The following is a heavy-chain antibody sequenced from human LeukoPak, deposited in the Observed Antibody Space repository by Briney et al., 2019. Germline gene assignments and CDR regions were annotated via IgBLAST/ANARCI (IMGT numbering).Heavy chain of an antibody. CDR3: AKAPTVTTYYYYYMDV. CDR2: ISGSGGSA. Sequence: GGSLRLSCAASGFTFSSYGMSWVRQAPGKGLEWVSAISGSGGSAYYADSVKGRFTISRDNSKNTLYLQMNSLRAEDTAVYYCAKAPTVTTYYYYYMDVWGRDHGHHLL. D-gene: IGHD4-17*01. J-gene: IGHJ6*03. CDR1: GFTFSSYG. V-gene: IGHV3-23*01.